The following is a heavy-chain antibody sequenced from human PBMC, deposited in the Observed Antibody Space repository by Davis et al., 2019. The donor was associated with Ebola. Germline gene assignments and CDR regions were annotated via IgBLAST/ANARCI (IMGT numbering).Heavy chain of an antibody. D-gene: IGHD6-13*01. V-gene: IGHV4-4*02. Sequence: SETLSLTCAVSGGSISSSNWWSWVRQPPGKGLEWIGEIYHSGSTNYNPSLKSRVTISVDKSKNQFSLKLSSVTAADTAVYYCARDGSYSSSWYYYGMDVWGQGTTVTVSS. CDR1: GGSISSSNW. J-gene: IGHJ6*02. CDR3: ARDGSYSSSWYYYGMDV. CDR2: IYHSGST.